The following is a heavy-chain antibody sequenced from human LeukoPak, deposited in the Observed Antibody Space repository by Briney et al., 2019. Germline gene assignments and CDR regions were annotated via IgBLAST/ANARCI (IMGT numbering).Heavy chain of an antibody. J-gene: IGHJ4*02. CDR3: ARGGTPGNSILGHFAS. CDR2: VGGGDDI. CDR1: GFPFNIYG. V-gene: IGHV3-23*01. Sequence: GGSLRLSCVASGFPFNIYGMSWVRQAPGKGLEWVSSVGGGDDIHYADSVKGRFTGSRDNAKNTVYLHMHSLRVEDPAIYFCARGGTPGNSILGHFASWGQGTLVTGSS. D-gene: IGHD3-16*01.